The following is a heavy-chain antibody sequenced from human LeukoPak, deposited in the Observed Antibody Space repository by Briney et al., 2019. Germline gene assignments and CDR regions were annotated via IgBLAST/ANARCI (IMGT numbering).Heavy chain of an antibody. J-gene: IGHJ6*03. V-gene: IGHV1-2*02. Sequence: ASVKVSCKASGYTFTGYYMHWVRQAPGQGLERMGWINPNSGGTNYAQKFQGRVTMTRDTSISTAYMELSRLRSDDTAVYYCARDPASGYYDFWSGYYTYMDVWGKGTTVTVSS. D-gene: IGHD3-3*01. CDR3: ARDPASGYYDFWSGYYTYMDV. CDR2: INPNSGGT. CDR1: GYTFTGYY.